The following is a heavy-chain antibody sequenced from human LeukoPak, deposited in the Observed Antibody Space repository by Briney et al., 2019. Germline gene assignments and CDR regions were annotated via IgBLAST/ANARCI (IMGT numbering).Heavy chain of an antibody. CDR3: AREGGGYYDSSGYYSWFDP. J-gene: IGHJ5*02. CDR2: IEQDGSEK. D-gene: IGHD3-22*01. CDR1: GFTFSSYW. V-gene: IGHV3-7*01. Sequence: GGSLRLSCAASGFTFSSYWMSWVRQAPGKGLEWVANIEQDGSEKYYVDSVKGRFTISRDNAKNSLYLQMNSLRAEDTAVYYCAREGGGYYDSSGYYSWFDPWGQGTLVTVSS.